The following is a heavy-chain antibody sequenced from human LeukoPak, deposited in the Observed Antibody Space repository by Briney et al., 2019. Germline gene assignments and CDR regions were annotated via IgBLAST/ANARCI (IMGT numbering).Heavy chain of an antibody. CDR2: IVGSGGIT. Sequence: GGSLRLSCVASGFTFGSFAIYWIRQAPGKGLEWVSGIVGSGGITYYADSVQGRFIISRDNSRNTVYLQMNSLRDEDTGIYYCAKTTVGYSSGRYPGWPADSWGQGVPVTVSS. CDR1: GFTFGSFA. V-gene: IGHV3-23*01. J-gene: IGHJ4*02. CDR3: AKTTVGYSSGRYPGWPADS. D-gene: IGHD6-19*01.